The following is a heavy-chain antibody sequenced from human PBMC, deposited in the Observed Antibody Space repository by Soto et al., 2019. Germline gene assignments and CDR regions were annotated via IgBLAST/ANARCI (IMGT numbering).Heavy chain of an antibody. V-gene: IGHV3-11*01. Sequence: QVQLVESGGGLVKAGGSLRLSCVASGFRFSDHYMTWIRQAPGKGLEWVSYISGGGTTIYYADSVKGRFTVSRDNAKNSLYLQMDSLRAEDTARYYCAGYVHYYASDYWGQGTLVTVSS. CDR2: ISGGGTTI. D-gene: IGHD3-10*01. CDR3: AGYVHYYASDY. CDR1: GFRFSDHY. J-gene: IGHJ4*02.